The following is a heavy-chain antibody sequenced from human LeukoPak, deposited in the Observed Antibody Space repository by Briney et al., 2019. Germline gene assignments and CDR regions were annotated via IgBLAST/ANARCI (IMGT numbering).Heavy chain of an antibody. Sequence: GGSLRLSCAASGFTFSTSAMSWVLRAPGKGLEWVSTISGNGASTFYADSVKGRFTISRDNSKNTLSLHMSSLRAEDTATYYCAREVYTRTTYLPFDYWGQGTLVTVSS. V-gene: IGHV3-23*01. CDR3: AREVYTRTTYLPFDY. J-gene: IGHJ4*02. CDR1: GFTFSTSA. D-gene: IGHD5/OR15-5a*01. CDR2: ISGNGAST.